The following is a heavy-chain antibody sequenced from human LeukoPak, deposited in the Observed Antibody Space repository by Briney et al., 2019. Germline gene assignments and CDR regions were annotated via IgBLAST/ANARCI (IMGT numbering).Heavy chain of an antibody. D-gene: IGHD3-10*01. Sequence: SETLSLTCAVYGGSFSGYYWSWIRQPPGKGLEWIGEINHSGSTNYNPSLKSRVTISMHTSKNQLSLKLNSVTAADTAVYYCAKDHFSGSYDAFDIWGQGTMVTVSS. V-gene: IGHV4-34*01. CDR3: AKDHFSGSYDAFDI. CDR2: INHSGST. J-gene: IGHJ3*02. CDR1: GGSFSGYY.